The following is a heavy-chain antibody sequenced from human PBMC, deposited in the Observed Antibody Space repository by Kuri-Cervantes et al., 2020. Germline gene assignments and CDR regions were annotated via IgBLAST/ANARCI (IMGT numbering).Heavy chain of an antibody. CDR1: GYTFTSYG. CDR2: IIPIFGTA. J-gene: IGHJ5*02. CDR3: VRVVSTSCHIWANWFDP. V-gene: IGHV1-69*05. D-gene: IGHD2-2*01. Sequence: SVKVSCKASGYTFTSYGISWVRQAPGQGLEWMGGIIPIFGTASYAQKFQGRVTMTRDTSTSTVYMELSSLRSEDTAIYYCVRVVSTSCHIWANWFDPWGQGTLVTVSS.